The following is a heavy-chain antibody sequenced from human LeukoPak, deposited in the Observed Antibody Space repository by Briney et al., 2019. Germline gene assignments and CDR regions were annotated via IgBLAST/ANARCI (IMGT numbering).Heavy chain of an antibody. CDR3: ARGSRDNDVPAALYYYYYMDV. D-gene: IGHD2-2*01. Sequence: PSETLSLTCAVYGGSFSGYYWSWIRQPPGKGLEWIGEINHSGSTNYNPSLKSRVTISVDTSKNQFSLKLSSVTAADTAVYYCARGSRDNDVPAALYYYYYMDVWGKGTTVTVSS. CDR1: GGSFSGYY. J-gene: IGHJ6*03. CDR2: INHSGST. V-gene: IGHV4-34*01.